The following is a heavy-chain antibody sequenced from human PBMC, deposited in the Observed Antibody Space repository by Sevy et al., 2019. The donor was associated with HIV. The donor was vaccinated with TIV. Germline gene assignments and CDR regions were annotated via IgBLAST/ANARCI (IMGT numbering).Heavy chain of an antibody. D-gene: IGHD3-3*01. CDR3: AKGITIFGVVNSYYYGMDV. V-gene: IGHV3-30*18. J-gene: IGHJ6*02. Sequence: GGSLRLSCAASGFTFSSYGMHWVRQAPGKGLEWVAVISYDGSNKYYADSVKGRFTISRDNSKNTLYLQMNSLRAEDTAGYYCAKGITIFGVVNSYYYGMDVWGQGTTVTVSS. CDR1: GFTFSSYG. CDR2: ISYDGSNK.